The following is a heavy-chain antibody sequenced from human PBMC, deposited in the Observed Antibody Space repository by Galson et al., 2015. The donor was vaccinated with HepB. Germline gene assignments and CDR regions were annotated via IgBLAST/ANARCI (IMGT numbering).Heavy chain of an antibody. CDR1: GYTFTRYG. CDR2: ISTYTGNS. V-gene: IGHV1-18*01. J-gene: IGHJ6*03. D-gene: IGHD4-23*01. CDR3: ARGGGGGDYDYYYYMDV. Sequence: SVKVSCKASGYTFTRYGISWVRQAPGQGLEWMGWISTYTGNSKYAQKVRGRVTMTTDTATSTAYMELRSLRSDDTAVYYCARGGGGGDYDYYYYMDVWGTGTTVTVSS.